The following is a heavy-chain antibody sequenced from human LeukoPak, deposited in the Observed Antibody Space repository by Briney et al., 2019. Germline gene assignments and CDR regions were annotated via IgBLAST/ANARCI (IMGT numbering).Heavy chain of an antibody. J-gene: IGHJ4*02. V-gene: IGHV3-74*01. Sequence: QPGGSLRLSCAGSGFTFSSNWMHWVRRVPGKGLVWVSRINSDGSNTNYADSVKGRFTISRDNAKNTLYLQMNSLGADDTAVHYCASRDYWGQGTLVTVSS. D-gene: IGHD5-24*01. CDR3: ASRDY. CDR2: INSDGSNT. CDR1: GFTFSSNW.